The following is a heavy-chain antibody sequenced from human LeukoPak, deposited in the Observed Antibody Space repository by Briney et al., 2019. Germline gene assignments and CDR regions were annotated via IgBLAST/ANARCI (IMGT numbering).Heavy chain of an antibody. CDR2: IYYSGST. Sequence: SETLSLTCAVSGYSISSGYYWGWIRQPPGKGLEWIGYIYYSGSTNYNPSLKSRVTISIDTSKNQFSLKLSSVTAADTAMYYCARAAAQRTLSVFDYWGQGTLVTVSS. D-gene: IGHD2-15*01. V-gene: IGHV4-61*01. CDR3: ARAAAQRTLSVFDY. CDR1: GYSISSGYY. J-gene: IGHJ4*02.